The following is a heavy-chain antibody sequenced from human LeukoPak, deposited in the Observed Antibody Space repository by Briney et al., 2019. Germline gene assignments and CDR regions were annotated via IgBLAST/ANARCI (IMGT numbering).Heavy chain of an antibody. CDR3: ARGSGGFFDY. Sequence: SQTLSLTCAIPGDSVSSDSAAWNWIRQSPLRGLEWLGRTYYRSKWYNDYAVSVKSRITINPDTSKNQFSLQLNSVTPEDTAVYSSARGSGGFFDYWGQGTLVTVSS. J-gene: IGHJ4*02. CDR2: TYYRSKWYN. D-gene: IGHD3-16*01. V-gene: IGHV6-1*01. CDR1: GDSVSSDSAA.